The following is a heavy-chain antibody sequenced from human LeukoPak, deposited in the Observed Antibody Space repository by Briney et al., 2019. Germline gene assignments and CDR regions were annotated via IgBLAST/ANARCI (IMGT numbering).Heavy chain of an antibody. Sequence: GGSLRLSCAASGFTLSNYAIHWVRQAPGKGLEWVVFISYDGSTKYYADSVKGRFTISRDNSKNTLSLQMDRLRAEDTAVYYCARDLSGGYCIDYGGQGTLVTVSS. CDR2: ISYDGSTK. V-gene: IGHV3-30*04. CDR1: GFTLSNYA. J-gene: IGHJ4*02. CDR3: ARDLSGGYCIDY. D-gene: IGHD5-12*01.